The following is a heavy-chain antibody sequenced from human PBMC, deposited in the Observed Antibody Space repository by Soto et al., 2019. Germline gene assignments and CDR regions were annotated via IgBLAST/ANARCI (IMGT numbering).Heavy chain of an antibody. Sequence: QLQLQESGPGLVKPSETLSLTCTVSGDSVTISDYYWGWIRQPPGKGLEWIGSIHYSGSTYYNPALTSRVTIAGDTSKKQFSLKLTSVTAADAAVYYCAAHDSGGYYAEYWGQGTLVIVSA. CDR3: AAHDSGGYYAEY. CDR2: IHYSGST. CDR1: GDSVTISDYY. V-gene: IGHV4-39*01. D-gene: IGHD3-22*01. J-gene: IGHJ4*02.